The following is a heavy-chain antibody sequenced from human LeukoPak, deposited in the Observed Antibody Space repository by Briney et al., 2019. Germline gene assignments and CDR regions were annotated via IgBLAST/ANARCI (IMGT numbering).Heavy chain of an antibody. D-gene: IGHD6-13*01. CDR3: ASWYPSFDY. CDR2: ISYDGSNK. V-gene: IGHV3-30*01. J-gene: IGHJ4*02. CDR1: GFTFSSYA. Sequence: GGSLRLSCAASGFTFSSYAMHWVCQAPGKGLEWVAVISYDGSNKYYADSVKGRFTISRDNSKNTLYLQMNSLRAEDTAVYYCASWYPSFDYWGQGTLVTVSS.